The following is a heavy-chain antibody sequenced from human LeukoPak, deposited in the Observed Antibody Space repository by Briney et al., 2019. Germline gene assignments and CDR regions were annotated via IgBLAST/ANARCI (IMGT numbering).Heavy chain of an antibody. CDR2: ISGSGTSI. CDR1: GFTFNTYN. D-gene: IGHD2-15*01. CDR3: ARETYCSGGSCYKGNAFDI. J-gene: IGHJ3*02. V-gene: IGHV3-21*01. Sequence: GGSLRLSCAASGFTFNTYNLNWVRQAPGKGLEWVSSISGSGTSIYYADSMKGRFTISRDNAKNSLYLQMNSLRADDTAVYYCARETYCSGGSCYKGNAFDIWGQGTMVTVSS.